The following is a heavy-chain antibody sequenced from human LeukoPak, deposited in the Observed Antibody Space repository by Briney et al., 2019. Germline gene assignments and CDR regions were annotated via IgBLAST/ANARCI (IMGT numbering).Heavy chain of an antibody. CDR2: IYTSGST. J-gene: IGHJ6*02. Sequence: PSQTLSLTCTVSGGSISSGSYYWSWIRQPAGKGLEGIGRIYTSGSTNYNPSLKSRVTISVDTSKNQFSLKLSSVPAADTAVYYCAREDYYYGSGREGYYYYGMDVWGQGTTATVSS. V-gene: IGHV4-61*02. CDR1: GGSISSGSYY. CDR3: AREDYYYGSGREGYYYYGMDV. D-gene: IGHD3-10*01.